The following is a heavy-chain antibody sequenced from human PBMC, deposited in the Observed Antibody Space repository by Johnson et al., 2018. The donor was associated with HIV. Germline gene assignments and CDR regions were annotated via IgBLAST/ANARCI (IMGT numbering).Heavy chain of an antibody. D-gene: IGHD3-3*01. CDR3: ASDRGVFWSGYYSAFDI. Sequence: VQLVESGGGVVRPGGSLRLSCAASGFTFDDYGMSWVRQAPGKGLEWVSGNSWNGGTTGYADSVKGRFTISRDNAKNSLYLQMNSLRAEDTALYYCASDRGVFWSGYYSAFDIWGQGTMVTVSS. V-gene: IGHV3-20*04. J-gene: IGHJ3*02. CDR1: GFTFDDYG. CDR2: NSWNGGTT.